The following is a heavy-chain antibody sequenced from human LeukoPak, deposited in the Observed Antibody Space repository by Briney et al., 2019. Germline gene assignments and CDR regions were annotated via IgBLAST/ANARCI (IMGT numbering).Heavy chain of an antibody. D-gene: IGHD6-19*01. CDR3: AKLGQWLEFDY. V-gene: IGHV3-23*01. CDR2: ISGSGGST. J-gene: IGHJ4*02. CDR1: GFTFSSYA. Sequence: GGSLRLSCAASGFTFSSYAMSWVRQAPGKGLEWVSAISGSGGSTYYADSVTGRFTVSRDNSKNTLYLQMNSLRAEDTAVYYCAKLGQWLEFDYWGQGTLVTVSS.